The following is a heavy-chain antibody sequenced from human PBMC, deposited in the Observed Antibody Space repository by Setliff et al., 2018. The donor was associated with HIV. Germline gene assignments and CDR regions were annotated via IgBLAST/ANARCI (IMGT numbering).Heavy chain of an antibody. CDR3: ARSSKWFVLPDY. J-gene: IGHJ4*02. V-gene: IGHV4-61*09. CDR2: IYTSGST. D-gene: IGHD2-2*01. Sequence: PSETLSLTCTVSGGSISSGSYYWSWIRQPAGKGLEWIGHIYTSGSTNYNPSLKSRVTMSADTSKNQFSLKLTSVTAADTAVYYCARSSKWFVLPDYWGQGTLVTVSS. CDR1: GGSISSGSYY.